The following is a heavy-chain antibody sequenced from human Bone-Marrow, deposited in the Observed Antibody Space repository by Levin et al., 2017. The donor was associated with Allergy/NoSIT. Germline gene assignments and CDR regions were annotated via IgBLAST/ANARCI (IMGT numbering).Heavy chain of an antibody. Sequence: GESLKISCAASGFTFSGHAMHWVRQAPGKGLEWVAVIWDDGSNQLYADAVKGRFTISRDNSRNTVFLQMNSLRAEDTAVYFCARDAFGSGSCQMQHWGQGTLVTVSS. CDR1: GFTFSGHA. CDR3: ARDAFGSGSCQMQH. J-gene: IGHJ1*01. CDR2: IWDDGSNQ. V-gene: IGHV3-33*08. D-gene: IGHD3-10*01.